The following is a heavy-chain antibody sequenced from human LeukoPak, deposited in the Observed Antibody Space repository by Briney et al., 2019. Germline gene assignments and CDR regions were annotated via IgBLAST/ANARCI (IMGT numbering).Heavy chain of an antibody. CDR1: EFSVGSNY. D-gene: IGHD1-20*01. CDR3: AKDVKYNWNYIDY. V-gene: IGHV3-66*01. J-gene: IGHJ4*02. Sequence: AGGSLRLSCAASEFSVGSNYMTWVRQAPGKGLEWVSLIYSGGSTYYADSVKGRFTISRDNARNSLYLQMNSLRAEDTALYYCAKDVKYNWNYIDYWGQGALVTVSS. CDR2: IYSGGST.